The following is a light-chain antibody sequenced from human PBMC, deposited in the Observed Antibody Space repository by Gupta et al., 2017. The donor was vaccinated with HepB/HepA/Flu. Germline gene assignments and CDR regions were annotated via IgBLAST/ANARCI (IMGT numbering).Light chain of an antibody. CDR2: YAS. V-gene: IGKV1D-13*01. J-gene: IGKJ4*01. CDR1: QGISSA. Sequence: IQLPQFPSSLSASVGDRVTITCRASQGISSALAWYQQKPGKPPKLLIYYASTLGSEVPSRFSGSGSGTDFTLTISGLQPEDFATYYCQQFQNYVTFGGGTKVEIK. CDR3: QQFQNYVT.